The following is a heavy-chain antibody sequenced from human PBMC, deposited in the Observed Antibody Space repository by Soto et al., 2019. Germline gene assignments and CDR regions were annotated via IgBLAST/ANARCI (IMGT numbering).Heavy chain of an antibody. D-gene: IGHD2-15*01. J-gene: IGHJ6*04. CDR3: ARDRGYDAHDYYYNAMDV. Sequence: CGSLRLSCVASGLTFRSYTMDWVRQTTGKGLEWVSAIRGFSPYTFYADSVKGRFTISRDNAKNSLYLQMNSLRAEDTAVYYCARDRGYDAHDYYYNAMDVWGEGTMVTVSS. CDR1: GLTFRSYT. V-gene: IGHV3-21*01. CDR2: IRGFSPYT.